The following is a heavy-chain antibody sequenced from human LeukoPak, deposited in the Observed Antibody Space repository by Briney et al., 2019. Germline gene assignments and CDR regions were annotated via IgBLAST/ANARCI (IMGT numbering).Heavy chain of an antibody. Sequence: SETLSLTCTVSGGSINNYYRNWIRQPPGKGLEWIGYITGSIYFSGSTKYDPSLESRVTISVDTSKNQFSLTLSSVTAADTAVYYCARDSRDYGSGCYWDVWGQETTVTVSS. D-gene: IGHD3-10*01. J-gene: IGHJ6*02. V-gene: IGHV4-59*01. CDR2: ITGSIYFSGST. CDR3: ARDSRDYGSGCYWDV. CDR1: GGSINNYY.